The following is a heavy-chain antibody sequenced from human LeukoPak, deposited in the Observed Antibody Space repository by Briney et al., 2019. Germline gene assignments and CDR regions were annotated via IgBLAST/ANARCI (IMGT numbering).Heavy chain of an antibody. D-gene: IGHD6-19*01. CDR1: GFTFSSYA. CDR3: AKAVSSGWYSYFDY. J-gene: IGHJ4*02. Sequence: GGSLRLSCAASGFTFSSYAMSWVRQVPGKGLEWVSAISGSGGSTYYADSVKGRFTISRDNSKNTLYLQMNSLRAEDTAVYYCAKAVSSGWYSYFDYWGQGTLVTVSS. CDR2: ISGSGGST. V-gene: IGHV3-23*01.